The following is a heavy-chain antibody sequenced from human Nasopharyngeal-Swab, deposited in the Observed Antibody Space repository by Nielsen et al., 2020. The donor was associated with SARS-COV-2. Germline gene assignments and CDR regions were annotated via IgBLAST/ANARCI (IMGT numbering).Heavy chain of an antibody. Sequence: SVKVSCNASGGTFSSYAISWVRQAPGQGLEWMGRIIPILGIANYAQKFQGRVTITADKSTSTAYMELSSLRSEDTAVYYCAREDCSGGSCYGNYGMDVWGQGTTVTVSS. CDR1: GGTFSSYA. CDR2: IIPILGIA. CDR3: AREDCSGGSCYGNYGMDV. V-gene: IGHV1-69*04. J-gene: IGHJ6*02. D-gene: IGHD2-15*01.